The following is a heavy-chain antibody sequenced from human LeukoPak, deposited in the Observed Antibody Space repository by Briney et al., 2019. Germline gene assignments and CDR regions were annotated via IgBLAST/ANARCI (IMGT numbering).Heavy chain of an antibody. CDR3: ARDATPYDSSGYYDAIDI. CDR2: INRDASEK. V-gene: IGHV3-7*01. Sequence: PGGSLRLSCAASGFTFSTSWMTWVRQAPGKGLEWVAQINRDASEKYYVDSVKGRFTISRDNAKNSLYLLLNSLRAEDTAVYHCARDATPYDSSGYYDAIDIWGQGTMVTVSS. D-gene: IGHD3-22*01. J-gene: IGHJ3*02. CDR1: GFTFSTSW.